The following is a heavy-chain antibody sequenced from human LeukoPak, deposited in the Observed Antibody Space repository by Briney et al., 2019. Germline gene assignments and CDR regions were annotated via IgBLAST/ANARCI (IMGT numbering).Heavy chain of an antibody. J-gene: IGHJ6*03. D-gene: IGHD3-10*01. CDR2: IDHSGST. Sequence: SETLSLTCSVSGYAISGGYYWGWIRQSPWKGLEWIGSIDHSGSTNYNPSLKSRVTISVDPSKNQFSLKLSSVTAADTAVYYCARDGRNYYGSGSYNYYYYYMDGWGKGTTVTISS. V-gene: IGHV4-38-2*02. CDR3: ARDGRNYYGSGSYNYYYYYMDG. CDR1: GYAISGGYY.